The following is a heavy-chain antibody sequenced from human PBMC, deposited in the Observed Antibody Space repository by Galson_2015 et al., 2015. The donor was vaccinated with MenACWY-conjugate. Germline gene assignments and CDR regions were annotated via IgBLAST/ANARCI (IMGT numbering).Heavy chain of an antibody. D-gene: IGHD6-19*01. CDR1: GFTFSSYW. V-gene: IGHV3-7*03. CDR3: ARDDPAVAGTPLVDY. J-gene: IGHJ4*02. Sequence: SLRLSCAASGFTFSSYWMSWVRQAPGKGLEWVANIKQDGSEKYYVDSVKGRFTISRDNAKNSLYLQMNSLRAEDTAVYYCARDDPAVAGTPLVDYWGQGTLVTVSS. CDR2: IKQDGSEK.